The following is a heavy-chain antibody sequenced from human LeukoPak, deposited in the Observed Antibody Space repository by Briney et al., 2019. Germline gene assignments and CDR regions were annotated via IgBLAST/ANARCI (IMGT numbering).Heavy chain of an antibody. CDR2: ISGSGGTT. V-gene: IGHV3-23*01. CDR3: AKDKFSVAVVADRLKWFDP. Sequence: NPGGSLRLSCAASGFTFSSYDMSWVRQAPGKGPERVSGISGSGGTTYYADSVKGRFTISRDNSKNTLYLQMNSLRADDTAVYYCAKDKFSVAVVADRLKWFDPWGQGTLVTVSS. J-gene: IGHJ5*02. CDR1: GFTFSSYD. D-gene: IGHD2-15*01.